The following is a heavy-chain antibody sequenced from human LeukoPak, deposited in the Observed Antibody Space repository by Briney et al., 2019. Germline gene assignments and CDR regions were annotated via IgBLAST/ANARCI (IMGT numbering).Heavy chain of an antibody. D-gene: IGHD3-16*01. CDR2: ISDNGVYT. CDR1: GSTFSKHI. V-gene: IGHV3-23*01. J-gene: IGHJ4*02. CDR3: ARWGADKVEWRHYVDS. Sequence: GGSLRLSCAVSGSTFSKHIMSWVRQAPGKGLEGVSGISDNGVYTAYAGSVEGRFTISRDNSKNTLYMQMNSLRDEDTATYYCARWGADKVEWRHYVDSWGQGTLVIVSS.